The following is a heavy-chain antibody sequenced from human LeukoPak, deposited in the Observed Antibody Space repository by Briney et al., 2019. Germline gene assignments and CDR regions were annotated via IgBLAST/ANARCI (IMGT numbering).Heavy chain of an antibody. Sequence: GASVKVSCKASGGTFSSYAISWVRQAPGQGLEWMGRIIPNLGIANYAQKFQGRVTITADKSTSTAYMELSSLRSEDTAVYYCATEGTSAVAAPWGYWGQGTLVSVSS. V-gene: IGHV1-69*04. CDR2: IIPNLGIA. J-gene: IGHJ4*02. D-gene: IGHD6-19*01. CDR1: GGTFSSYA. CDR3: ATEGTSAVAAPWGY.